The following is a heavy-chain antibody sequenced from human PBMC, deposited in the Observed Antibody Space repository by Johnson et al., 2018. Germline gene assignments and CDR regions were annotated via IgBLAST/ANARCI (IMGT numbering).Heavy chain of an antibody. CDR1: GFTFSSYA. CDR2: ISYDGSNK. D-gene: IGHD3-16*01. J-gene: IGHJ6*03. V-gene: IGHV3-30-3*01. CDR3: TPDLVAPGGIYYYYKDV. Sequence: QVQLVQSGGGVVQPGRSLRLSCAASGFTFSSYAMHWVRQAPGKGLEWVAVISYDGSNKYYADSVKGRFTSSRDNSKNTLYLQMNSLKTEDTAVYYCTPDLVAPGGIYYYYKDVWGKGTTVTVSS.